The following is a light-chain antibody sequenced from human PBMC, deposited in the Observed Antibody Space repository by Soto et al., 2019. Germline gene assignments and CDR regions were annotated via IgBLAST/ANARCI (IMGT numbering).Light chain of an antibody. CDR1: SGHSSYA. CDR2: LNSDGSH. CDR3: QTWGTGEV. Sequence: QLVLTQSPSASASLGASVKLTCTLSSGHSSYAIAWHQQQPEKGPRYLMKLNSDGSHSKGDGIPDRFSSSSSGAERYLTISNLQSEDEADYYCQTWGTGEVFGGGTKLTVL. J-gene: IGLJ2*01. V-gene: IGLV4-69*01.